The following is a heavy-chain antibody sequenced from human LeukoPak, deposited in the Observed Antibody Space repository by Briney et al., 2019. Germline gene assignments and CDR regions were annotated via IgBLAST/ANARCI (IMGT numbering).Heavy chain of an antibody. CDR3: VRSSGSMDV. D-gene: IGHD3-10*01. Sequence: GGSLRLSCSASGFIFSSYYMYWVRQAPGKGLEYVSAISNNGGTTYYADSVQGRFTISRDNSKNTLYLQMSSLRPEDTAVYYCVRSSGSMDVWGQGTTVTVSS. CDR1: GFIFSSYY. J-gene: IGHJ6*02. V-gene: IGHV3-64D*06. CDR2: ISNNGGTT.